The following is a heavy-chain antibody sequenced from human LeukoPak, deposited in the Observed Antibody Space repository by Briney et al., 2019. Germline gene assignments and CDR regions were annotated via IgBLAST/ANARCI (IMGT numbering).Heavy chain of an antibody. CDR1: GGSISDYY. J-gene: IGHJ4*02. Sequence: PSETLSLTCTVSGGSISDYYWTWIRQSPGTGLEWIGYMDYSGSTAYNPSLKSRVTISIDTSKKQFSLELSSVTAADTAIYFCARRKRGSGGPFDYWGQETLVTVSS. D-gene: IGHD6-19*01. V-gene: IGHV4-59*08. CDR2: MDYSGST. CDR3: ARRKRGSGGPFDY.